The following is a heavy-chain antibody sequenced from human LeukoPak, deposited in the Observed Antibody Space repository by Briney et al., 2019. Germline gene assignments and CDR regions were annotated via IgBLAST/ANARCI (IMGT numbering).Heavy chain of an antibody. V-gene: IGHV4-31*03. CDR3: ARVRGDSSGDY. D-gene: IGHD3-22*01. Sequence: RTSETLSLTCTVSGGSISSGNYYWSWIRHHPGKGLEWIGYIYYSGATYYNPSLKSRVTISVDTSKNQFCLKLRSVTAADTAVYYCARVRGDSSGDYWGQGTLVTVSS. J-gene: IGHJ4*02. CDR1: GGSISSGNYY. CDR2: IYYSGAT.